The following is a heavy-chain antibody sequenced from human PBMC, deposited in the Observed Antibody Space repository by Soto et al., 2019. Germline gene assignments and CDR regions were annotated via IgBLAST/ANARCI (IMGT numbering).Heavy chain of an antibody. CDR2: IYWNDDK. D-gene: IGHD3-3*01. J-gene: IGHJ5*02. Sequence: SGPTLVNPTQTLTLTCSFAGFSLSSSGASVGWIRQPPGKALEWLALIYWNDDKRLNPSLKSRLTVTKDTSKDQVVLTMTNMDPVDTATYYCAHSSTTTIFGVVIPSNWFDPWGQGTLVTVSS. CDR3: AHSSTTTIFGVVIPSNWFDP. CDR1: GFSLSSSGAS. V-gene: IGHV2-5*01.